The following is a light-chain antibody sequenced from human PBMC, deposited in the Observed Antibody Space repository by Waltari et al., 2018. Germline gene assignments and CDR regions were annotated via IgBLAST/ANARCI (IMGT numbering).Light chain of an antibody. Sequence: QSVLTQPPSASGTPGQRVTISCSGSSSNIGSNYVYWYQQVPGTAPKLLSYRNNRRPSGVPYRFAGSKSGTSASLAISGLRSEDEADYYCGTWDGSLSAWVFGGGTKLTVL. CDR2: RNN. V-gene: IGLV1-47*01. J-gene: IGLJ3*02. CDR1: SSNIGSNY. CDR3: GTWDGSLSAWV.